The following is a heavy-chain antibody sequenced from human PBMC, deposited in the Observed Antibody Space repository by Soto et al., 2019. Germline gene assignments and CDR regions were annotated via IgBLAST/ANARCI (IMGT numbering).Heavy chain of an antibody. CDR1: GGSVSSYY. CDR3: ARGLRLGELSR. CDR2: IYYSGST. V-gene: IGHV4-59*02. Sequence: PSETLSLTCTVSGGSVSSYYWSWIRQPPGKGLEWIGYIYYSGSTNYNPSLKSRVTISVDTSKNQFSLKLSSVTAADTAVYYCARGLRLGELSRWGQGTLVTVSS. J-gene: IGHJ4*02. D-gene: IGHD3-16*02.